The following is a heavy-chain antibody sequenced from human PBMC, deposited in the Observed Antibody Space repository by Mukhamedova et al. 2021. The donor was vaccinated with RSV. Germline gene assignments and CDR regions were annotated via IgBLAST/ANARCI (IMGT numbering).Heavy chain of an antibody. CDR3: AKDIDSSSWLYYFDY. Sequence: GKGRFTISRDNAKNSLYLQMNSLRAEDTALYYCAKDIDSSSWLYYFDYWGQGTLVTVSS. V-gene: IGHV3-9*01. J-gene: IGHJ4*02. D-gene: IGHD6-13*01.